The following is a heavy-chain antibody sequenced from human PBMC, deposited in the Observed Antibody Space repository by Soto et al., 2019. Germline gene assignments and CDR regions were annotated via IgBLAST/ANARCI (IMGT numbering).Heavy chain of an antibody. J-gene: IGHJ4*02. Sequence: SGTLSLTRAVPRCSITSCGYSLNWIRQPPGKGLGWIGYIYHSGSTYYNPSLKSRVTISVDRSKNQFSLKLSSVTAADTAVYYCARDSPGRYDSSGSFDYWGQGTLVTVSS. CDR2: IYHSGST. D-gene: IGHD3-22*01. V-gene: IGHV4-30-2*01. CDR1: RCSITSCGYS. CDR3: ARDSPGRYDSSGSFDY.